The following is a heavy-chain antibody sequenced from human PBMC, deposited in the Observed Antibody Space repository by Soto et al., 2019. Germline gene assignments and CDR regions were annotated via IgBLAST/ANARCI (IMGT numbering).Heavy chain of an antibody. V-gene: IGHV3-49*04. CDR3: TFPLTGHYYYGMDV. CDR1: GFTFGDYA. J-gene: IGHJ6*02. Sequence: GGSLRLSCTASGFTFGDYAMSWVRQAPGKGLEWVGFIRSKAYGGTTEYAASVKGRFTISRDDSKSIAYLQMNSLKTEDTAVYYCTFPLTGHYYYGMDVWGQGTMVTVPS. D-gene: IGHD2-8*02. CDR2: IRSKAYGGTT.